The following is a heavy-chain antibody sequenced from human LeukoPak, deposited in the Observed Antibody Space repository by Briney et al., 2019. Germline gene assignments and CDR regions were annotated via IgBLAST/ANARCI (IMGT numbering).Heavy chain of an antibody. D-gene: IGHD1-26*01. CDR2: IWYDGSNK. Sequence: PGGSLRLSYAASGFTLSSYGMHWVRQAPGKGLEWVAVIWYDGSNKYYADSVKGRFTISRDNSKNTLYLQMNSLRDEDTAVYYCANDIVGATAYWGQGTLVTVSS. J-gene: IGHJ4*02. CDR1: GFTLSSYG. V-gene: IGHV3-33*06. CDR3: ANDIVGATAY.